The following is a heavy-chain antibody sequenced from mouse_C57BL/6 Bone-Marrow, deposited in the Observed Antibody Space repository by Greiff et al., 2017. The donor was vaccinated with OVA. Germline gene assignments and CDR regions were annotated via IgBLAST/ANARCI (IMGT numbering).Heavy chain of an antibody. CDR2: ISDGGSYT. D-gene: IGHD1-1*01. CDR3: AREGGSSWYFDV. Sequence: EVMLVESGGGLVKPGGSLKLSCAASGFTFSSYAMSWVRQTPEKRLEWVATISDGGSYTYYPDNVKGRFTISRDNAKNNLYLQMSHLKSEDTAMYYCAREGGSSWYFDVWGTGTTVTVAS. V-gene: IGHV5-4*01. CDR1: GFTFSSYA. J-gene: IGHJ1*03.